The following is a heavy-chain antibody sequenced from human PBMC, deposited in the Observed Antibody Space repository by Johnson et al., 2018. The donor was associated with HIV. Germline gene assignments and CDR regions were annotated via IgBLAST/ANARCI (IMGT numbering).Heavy chain of an antibody. D-gene: IGHD3-22*01. J-gene: IGHJ3*02. V-gene: IGHV3-43D*03. Sequence: VQLVESGGVVVQPGGSLRLSCAASGFTFDDYAMHWVRQAPGKGLEWVSLISWDGGSTYYADSVKGRFTISRDNSKNSMYLQMNSLRAEDTALYYCAKAGDSSGRDAVDIWGQGTMVTVSS. CDR1: GFTFDDYA. CDR3: AKAGDSSGRDAVDI. CDR2: ISWDGGST.